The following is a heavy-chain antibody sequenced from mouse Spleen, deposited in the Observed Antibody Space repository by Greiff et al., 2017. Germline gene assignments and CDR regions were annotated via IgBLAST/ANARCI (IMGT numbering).Heavy chain of an antibody. CDR3: ARSGSYEYFDV. J-gene: IGHJ1*01. V-gene: IGHV1-18*01. D-gene: IGHD1-1*02. CDR1: GYTFTDYN. Sequence: EVQLQQSGPELVKPGASVKIPCKASGYTFTDYNMDWVKQSHGKSLEWIGDINPNNGGTIYNQKFKGKATLTVDKSSSTAYMELRSLTSEDTAVYYCARSGSYEYFDVWGAGTTVTVSS. CDR2: INPNNGGT.